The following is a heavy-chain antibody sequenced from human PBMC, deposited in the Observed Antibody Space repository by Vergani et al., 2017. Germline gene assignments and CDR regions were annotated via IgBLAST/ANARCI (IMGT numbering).Heavy chain of an antibody. Sequence: VQLVESGGGLVKPGGSLRLSCAASGFTFSACPMTWVRQAPGKGLEWVAVISNDGGNKYYADSVKGRFTIYKDNTVDMLSLQMNSLRPDDTAVYYCVRGGRGDHGDFWSRLGPWGQGTRVIVSS. V-gene: IGHV3-30*03. J-gene: IGHJ5*02. D-gene: IGHD3-3*01. CDR3: VRGGRGDHGDFWSRLGP. CDR2: ISNDGGNK. CDR1: GFTFSACP.